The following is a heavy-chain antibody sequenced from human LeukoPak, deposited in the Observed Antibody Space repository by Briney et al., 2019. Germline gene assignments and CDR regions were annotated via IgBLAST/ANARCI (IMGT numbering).Heavy chain of an antibody. D-gene: IGHD5-18*01. Sequence: ASVKVSCKASGYTFTGYYMHWVRQAPGQGLEWMGVINPSGGSTSYAQKFQGRVTMTRDMSTSTVYMELSSLRSEDTAVYYCATNLSQDTAVVLYYFDYWGQGTLVTVSS. V-gene: IGHV1-46*01. J-gene: IGHJ4*02. CDR2: INPSGGST. CDR3: ATNLSQDTAVVLYYFDY. CDR1: GYTFTGYY.